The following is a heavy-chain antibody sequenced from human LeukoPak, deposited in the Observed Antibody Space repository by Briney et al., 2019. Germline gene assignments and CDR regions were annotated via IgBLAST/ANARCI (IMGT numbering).Heavy chain of an antibody. J-gene: IGHJ1*01. CDR2: IYWNDDK. CDR1: GFSLSTSGVG. V-gene: IGHV2-5*01. Sequence: SGPTLVNPTQTLTLTCTFSGFSLSTSGVGVGWIRQPPGKALEWLALIYWNDDKRYSPSLKSRLTITKDTSKNQVVLTMTNMDPVDTATYYCAHTPPAPCNIAARAYCAEYFQHWGQGTLVTVSS. D-gene: IGHD6-6*01. CDR3: AHTPPAPCNIAARAYCAEYFQH.